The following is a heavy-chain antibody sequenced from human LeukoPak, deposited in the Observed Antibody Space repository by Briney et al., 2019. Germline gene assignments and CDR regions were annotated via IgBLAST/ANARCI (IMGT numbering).Heavy chain of an antibody. CDR1: GGSFSGYY. J-gene: IGHJ5*02. Sequence: PSETLSLTCTVSGGSFSGYYWTWVRQAPGKGLEWIGEINESGTTNYNASLNNRVTISVDTSKSEFSLKMPSLPAADTAVFYCARALMTLVRGVPRTTWFDPWGQGTLVTVSS. CDR3: ARALMTLVRGVPRTTWFDP. CDR2: INESGTT. D-gene: IGHD3-10*01. V-gene: IGHV4-34*01.